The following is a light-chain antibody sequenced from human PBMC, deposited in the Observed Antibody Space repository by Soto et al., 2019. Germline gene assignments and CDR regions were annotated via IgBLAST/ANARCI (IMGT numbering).Light chain of an antibody. V-gene: IGKV3-15*01. J-gene: IGKJ1*01. CDR2: GAS. CDR3: QQYTNWPRT. CDR1: QTVSSN. Sequence: EVVMTQSPATLSVSPGETATLSCRASQTVSSNLAWYQQKPGQAPRLLIYGASTRATGIPARFSGSGSGTEFTRTISSVPSEDFAVYWCQQYTNWPRTFGQGTKV.